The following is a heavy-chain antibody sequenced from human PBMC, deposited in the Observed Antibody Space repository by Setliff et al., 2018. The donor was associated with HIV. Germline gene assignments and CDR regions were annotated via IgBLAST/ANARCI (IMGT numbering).Heavy chain of an antibody. D-gene: IGHD5-18*01. CDR3: TTAAYGYKLDF. CDR1: GFSFSNVW. V-gene: IGHV3-15*01. J-gene: IGHJ4*02. Sequence: GGSLRLSCAASGFSFSNVWMSWVRQAPGKGLEWVGRIRSKAAGGTIEYAAPVKGRFTISRDDSKSTLYLQMNSLKTEDTAVYYCTTAAYGYKLDFWGQGALVTVSS. CDR2: IRSKAAGGTI.